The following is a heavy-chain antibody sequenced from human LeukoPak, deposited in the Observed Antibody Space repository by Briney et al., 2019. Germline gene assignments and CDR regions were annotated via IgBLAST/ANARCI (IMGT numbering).Heavy chain of an antibody. Sequence: SETLSLTCTVSGGSISSYYWSWIRQPPGKGLEWIGYIYYSGSTNYNPPLKSRVTISVDTSKNRFSLKLSSVTAADTAVYYCASLTIFGVVGGFDYWGQGTLVTVSS. CDR2: IYYSGST. V-gene: IGHV4-59*08. D-gene: IGHD3-3*01. CDR1: GGSISSYY. CDR3: ASLTIFGVVGGFDY. J-gene: IGHJ4*02.